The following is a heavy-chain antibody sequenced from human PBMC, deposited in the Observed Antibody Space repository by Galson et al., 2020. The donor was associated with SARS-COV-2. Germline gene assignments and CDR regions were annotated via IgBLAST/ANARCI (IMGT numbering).Heavy chain of an antibody. D-gene: IGHD6-19*01. CDR1: GYSFHSYW. CDR2: IDPSDSYP. V-gene: IGHV5-10-1*01. CDR3: AGVNYPVAEIDY. J-gene: IGHJ4*02. Sequence: HGESLKLPCQGSGYSFHSYWISWVRQMPGKGLEWIWMIDPSDSYPHYPPPFQGHVTISADNPIRTAYLQWRSLQASDTAMYYCAGVNYPVAEIDYWSQGSLVTVAS.